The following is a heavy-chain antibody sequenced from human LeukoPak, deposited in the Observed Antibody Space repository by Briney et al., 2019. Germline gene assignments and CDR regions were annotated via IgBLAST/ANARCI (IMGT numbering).Heavy chain of an antibody. CDR2: IYYSGST. Sequence: SETLSLTCTVSGGSISSSSYYWGWIRQPPGKGLEWIGSIYYSGSTYYNPSLKSRVTISVDTSKNQFSLKLSSVTAADTAVYYCARANPTYYYDSSGYSQGLFDYWGQGTLVTVSS. J-gene: IGHJ4*02. V-gene: IGHV4-39*07. D-gene: IGHD3-22*01. CDR1: GGSISSSSYY. CDR3: ARANPTYYYDSSGYSQGLFDY.